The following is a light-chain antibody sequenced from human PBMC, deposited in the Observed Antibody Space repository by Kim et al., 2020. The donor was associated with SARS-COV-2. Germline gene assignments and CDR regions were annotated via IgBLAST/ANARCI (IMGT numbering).Light chain of an antibody. CDR2: DAS. CDR3: QQNDDLPLT. V-gene: IGKV1-33*01. CDR1: DDIRNN. J-gene: IGKJ4*01. Sequence: ASVGYLFTITGQASDDIRNNLKWYQWKPGKSPNLPIYDASNLETGVPSRFRGSGSGTDFALTISTFQADDFATYYCQQNDDLPLTFGGGTKVDIK.